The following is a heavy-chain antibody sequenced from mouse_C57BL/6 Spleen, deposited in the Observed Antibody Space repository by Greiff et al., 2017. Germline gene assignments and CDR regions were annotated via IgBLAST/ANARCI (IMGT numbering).Heavy chain of an antibody. J-gene: IGHJ3*01. CDR3: ARPSRQPVPEFAY. D-gene: IGHD3-2*01. Sequence: QVQLQQSGPELVKPGASVKLSCKASGYTFTSYDINWVKQRPGQGLEWIGWIYPRDGSTKYNEKFKGKATLTVDTSSSAAYMELHSLTSEDSAVYFCARPSRQPVPEFAYWGQGTLVTVSA. V-gene: IGHV1-85*01. CDR1: GYTFTSYD. CDR2: IYPRDGST.